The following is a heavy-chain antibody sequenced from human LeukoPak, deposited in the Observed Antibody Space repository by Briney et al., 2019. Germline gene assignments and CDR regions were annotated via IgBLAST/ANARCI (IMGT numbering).Heavy chain of an antibody. CDR3: AKAYGDFGTKTYRRAYFDY. D-gene: IGHD4-17*01. CDR1: GGSFSGYY. V-gene: IGHV4-34*01. J-gene: IGHJ4*02. Sequence: SETLSLTCAVYGGSFSGYYWSWMRQPPGRGLEWIGEINHSGNTNYNPSLKSRVTISVDTSKNQFSLKLNSLTAADTAVYYCAKAYGDFGTKTYRRAYFDYWGQGNLVTVSS. CDR2: INHSGNT.